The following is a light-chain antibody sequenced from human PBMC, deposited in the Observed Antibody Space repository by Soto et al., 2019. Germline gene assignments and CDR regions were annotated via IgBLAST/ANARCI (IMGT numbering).Light chain of an antibody. V-gene: IGLV1-40*01. CDR2: GNS. CDR1: SSNIGAGYD. CDR3: QSYDSSLSGWV. Sequence: QSVLTQPPSVSGAPGQRVTISCTESSSNIGAGYDVHWYQQLPGTARKLLIYGNSNRPSGVPDRFSGSKSGTSASLAITGLQAEDEADYYCQSYDSSLSGWVFGGGTKVTVL. J-gene: IGLJ3*02.